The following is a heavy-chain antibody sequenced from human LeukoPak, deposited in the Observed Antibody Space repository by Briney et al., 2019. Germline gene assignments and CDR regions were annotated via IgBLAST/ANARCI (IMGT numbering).Heavy chain of an antibody. CDR2: IYYTGST. J-gene: IGHJ4*02. D-gene: IGHD5-12*01. V-gene: IGHV4-59*01. CDR1: GGPISTYY. Sequence: SETLSLTCTVSGGPISTYYWSWIRQPPGKGLEWIGYIYYTGSTNYNPSLKSRVTMSVDTSKNQFSLKLRSVTAADTAVYYCARGGGYEMPRVFDYWGQGTLVTVSS. CDR3: ARGGGYEMPRVFDY.